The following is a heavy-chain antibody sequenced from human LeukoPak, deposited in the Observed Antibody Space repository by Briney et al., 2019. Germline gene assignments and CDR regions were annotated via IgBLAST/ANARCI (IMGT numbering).Heavy chain of an antibody. CDR1: GFTFSTYD. Sequence: GGSLRLSCAASGFTFSTYDMHWVRQVTGKGLEWVSAIGTVDDTYYLGSVKGRFTISRENAKNALYLQMSSLRVEDTAVYYCAREIRETVFTRHHYYGIDVWGQGTTVTVSS. V-gene: IGHV3-13*01. J-gene: IGHJ6*02. D-gene: IGHD1-1*01. CDR2: IGTVDDT. CDR3: AREIRETVFTRHHYYGIDV.